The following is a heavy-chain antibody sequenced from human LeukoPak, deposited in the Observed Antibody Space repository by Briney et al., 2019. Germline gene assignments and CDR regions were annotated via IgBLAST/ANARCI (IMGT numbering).Heavy chain of an antibody. CDR2: INPNSGGT. Sequence: ASVKVSCKASGYTFTGYYMHWVRQAPGQGLEWMGWINPNSGGTNYAQKFQGRVTMTRDTSISTAYMELSRLRSDDTAVYYCARVIRQQLVMKATELGYWGQGTLVTVSS. CDR1: GYTFTGYY. J-gene: IGHJ4*02. CDR3: ARVIRQQLVMKATELGY. V-gene: IGHV1-2*02. D-gene: IGHD6-13*01.